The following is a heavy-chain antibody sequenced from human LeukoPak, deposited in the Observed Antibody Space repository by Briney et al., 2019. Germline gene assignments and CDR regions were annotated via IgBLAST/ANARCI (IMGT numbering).Heavy chain of an antibody. Sequence: ATVKVSCKASGGTFSSYAISWVRHAPAQGLEWMGEIIPIFGTANYAQKFQSRVTITADESTNTAYIELSSLRSEDTAVYYCAKARITMVRGVITSCDFDYWGQGTLVTVSS. V-gene: IGHV1-69*13. CDR3: AKARITMVRGVITSCDFDY. CDR2: IIPIFGTA. CDR1: GGTFSSYA. D-gene: IGHD3-10*01. J-gene: IGHJ4*02.